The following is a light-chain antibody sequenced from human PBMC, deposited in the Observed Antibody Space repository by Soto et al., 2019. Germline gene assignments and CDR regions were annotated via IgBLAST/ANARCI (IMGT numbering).Light chain of an antibody. V-gene: IGKV1-9*01. J-gene: IGKJ4*01. CDR2: AAS. CDR1: QGISSY. Sequence: DIKFTQSPSFLSASVGDRVTIPCRASQGISSYLAWYQQKPGKAPKLLIYAASTLQSGVPSRFSGSGSGTEFTLTISSLQPEDFATYYCQQLNSYPLTLGGGTKVDIK. CDR3: QQLNSYPLT.